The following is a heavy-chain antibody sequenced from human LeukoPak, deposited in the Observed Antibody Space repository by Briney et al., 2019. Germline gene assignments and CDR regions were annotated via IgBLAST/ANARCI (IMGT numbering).Heavy chain of an antibody. D-gene: IGHD5-24*01. V-gene: IGHV1-18*01. CDR2: ISAYNGNT. Sequence: ASVKVSCTASGYAFASYVISWVRQAPGQGLEWMGWISAYNGNTDYAQKLQGRVTVTTDTSTSTAYMELRSLRSDDTAVYYCARGGYNLYLDLWGRGTLVTVSS. CDR1: GYAFASYV. J-gene: IGHJ2*01. CDR3: ARGGYNLYLDL.